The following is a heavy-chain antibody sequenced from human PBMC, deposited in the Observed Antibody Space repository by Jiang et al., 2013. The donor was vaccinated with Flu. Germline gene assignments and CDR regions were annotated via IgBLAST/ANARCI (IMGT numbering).Heavy chain of an antibody. CDR1: GDSVSSNSAA. CDR2: HTTGPSGMT. D-gene: IGHD6-19*01. V-gene: IGHV6-1*01. Sequence: QTLSLTCAISGDSVSSNSAAWSWIRQSPSRGLEWLEGHTTGPSGMTDYAVSVRSRISINPDTSKNQFSLQLNSVTPEDTAIYYCARALAVAGNAGWYYDLWGSGTLVTVSS. J-gene: IGHJ2*01. CDR3: ARALAVAGNAGWYYDL.